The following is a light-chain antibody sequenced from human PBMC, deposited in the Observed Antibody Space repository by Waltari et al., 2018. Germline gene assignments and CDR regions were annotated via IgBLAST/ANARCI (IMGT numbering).Light chain of an antibody. CDR3: QQYDNLPYT. V-gene: IGKV1-33*01. CDR1: QDISNY. J-gene: IGKJ2*01. CDR2: DAS. Sequence: DIKMTQFQSSLSESGGERVTINCQASQDISNYLNWYQQKPGKAPKLLIYDASNLETGVPSRFSGSGSGTDFTFTISSLQPEDIATYYCQQYDNLPYTFCQGTKLEIK.